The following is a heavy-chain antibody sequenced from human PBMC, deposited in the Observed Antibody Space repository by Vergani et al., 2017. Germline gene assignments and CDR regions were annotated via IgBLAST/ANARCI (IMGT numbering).Heavy chain of an antibody. Sequence: QVQLVQSGAEVKKPGSSVKVSCKASGGTFSSYAISWVRQAPGQGLEWMGGIIPIFGTANYAQKFQGRVTITADESTSTAYMELSSLRSEDTAMYYCAKGLNFYGSGRRTNYYYGMDVWGQGTTVTVSS. D-gene: IGHD3-10*01. CDR1: GGTFSSYA. CDR3: AKGLNFYGSGRRTNYYYGMDV. CDR2: IIPIFGTA. V-gene: IGHV1-69*19. J-gene: IGHJ6*02.